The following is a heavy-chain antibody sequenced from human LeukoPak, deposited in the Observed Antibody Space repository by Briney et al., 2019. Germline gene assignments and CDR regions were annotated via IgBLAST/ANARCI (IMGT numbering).Heavy chain of an antibody. CDR1: GFTFSSYS. CDR2: ISSSSSYI. V-gene: IGHV3-21*01. J-gene: IGHJ3*02. D-gene: IGHD2-21*02. CDR3: AREVAYCGGDCPTDAFDI. Sequence: GGSLRLSCAASGFTFSSYSMNWVRQAPGKGLEWVSSISSSSSYIYYADSVKGRFTISRDNAKNSLYLQMNSLRAEDTAVYYCAREVAYCGGDCPTDAFDIWGQGTTVTVSS.